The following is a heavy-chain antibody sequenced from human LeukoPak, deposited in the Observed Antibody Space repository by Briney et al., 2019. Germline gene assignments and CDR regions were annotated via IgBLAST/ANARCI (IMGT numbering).Heavy chain of an antibody. Sequence: GGSLRLSCAASGFTFSSYSMNWVRQAPGKGLEWVSSISSSSTYIYYADSVKGRFTISRDNAENSLYLQMNSLRAEDTAVYYCARVGGTVSDAFDLWGQGTMVTVSS. CDR1: GFTFSSYS. CDR3: ARVGGTVSDAFDL. CDR2: ISSSSTYI. D-gene: IGHD4-17*01. J-gene: IGHJ3*01. V-gene: IGHV3-21*01.